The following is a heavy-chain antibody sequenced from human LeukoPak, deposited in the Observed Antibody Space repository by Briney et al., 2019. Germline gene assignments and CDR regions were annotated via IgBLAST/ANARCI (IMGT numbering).Heavy chain of an antibody. CDR2: IRGGGGAGT. J-gene: IGHJ6*02. Sequence: GGSLSLSCAGSGFTLSSYVVSWVRQAPGRGLEWVATIRGGGGAGTYYACSEKGRFTVSRDNSRNTLYLPMNSLRAEDTAVYYCVKDRGGSPFYGMDVWGQGTTVTVSS. D-gene: IGHD1-26*01. V-gene: IGHV3-23*01. CDR3: VKDRGGSPFYGMDV. CDR1: GFTLSSYV.